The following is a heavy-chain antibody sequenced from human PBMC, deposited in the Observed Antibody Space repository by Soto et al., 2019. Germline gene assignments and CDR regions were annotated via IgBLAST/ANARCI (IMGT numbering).Heavy chain of an antibody. J-gene: IGHJ4*02. CDR1: GGSISSGGYY. Sequence: PSETLSLTCAVSGGSISSGGYYWSWIRQHPGKGLEWIGYIYYNGNTYYNPSLKSRVTISLDTSKNQFSLKLNSVTAADTAVYYCASAVRSWFYFDYWGQGALVTVS. CDR2: IYYNGNT. V-gene: IGHV4-31*11. D-gene: IGHD6-13*01. CDR3: ASAVRSWFYFDY.